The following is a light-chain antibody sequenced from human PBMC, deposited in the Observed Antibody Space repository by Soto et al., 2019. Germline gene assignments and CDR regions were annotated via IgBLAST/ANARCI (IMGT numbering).Light chain of an antibody. CDR1: SSSIGSNT. CDR3: ATWDDSLNEWV. CDR2: SNN. Sequence: QSVLTQPPSASGTPGQRVTISCSGISSSIGSNTVNWYQQLPGAAPKLLIYSNNQRPSGVPDRFSGSKSGTSASLAISGLQSEDEAGYYCATWDDSLNEWVFGGGTKLTVL. V-gene: IGLV1-44*01. J-gene: IGLJ3*02.